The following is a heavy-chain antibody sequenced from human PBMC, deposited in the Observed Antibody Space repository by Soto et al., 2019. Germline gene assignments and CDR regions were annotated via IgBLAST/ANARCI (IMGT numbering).Heavy chain of an antibody. V-gene: IGHV4-30-4*01. Sequence: QVQLQESGPGLVKPSQTLSLTCTVSGGSISSDDYYWTWVRQPPGKGLEWIGFIYYSGKTKYNPSLESRVTISIDPSKNHFSLKLSSVSAADTAVYYCAGDRSNSPDYFDYWGQGTLVTVSS. D-gene: IGHD6-6*01. CDR3: AGDRSNSPDYFDY. J-gene: IGHJ4*02. CDR2: IYYSGKT. CDR1: GGSISSDDYY.